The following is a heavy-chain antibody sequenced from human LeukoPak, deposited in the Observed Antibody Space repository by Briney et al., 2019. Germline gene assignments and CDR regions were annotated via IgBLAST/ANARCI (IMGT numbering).Heavy chain of an antibody. CDR1: GFTFSSYS. CDR2: ISSSSSTM. V-gene: IGHV3-48*01. CDR3: ARDLCTNIICSFDY. Sequence: GGSLRLSCAASGFTFSSYSMNRVRQAPGKGLEWVSYISSSSSTMYYADSVKGRFTVSRDNAKNSLYLQMNSLRAEDTAVYYCARDLCTNIICSFDYWGQGTLVTVSS. J-gene: IGHJ4*02. D-gene: IGHD2-8*01.